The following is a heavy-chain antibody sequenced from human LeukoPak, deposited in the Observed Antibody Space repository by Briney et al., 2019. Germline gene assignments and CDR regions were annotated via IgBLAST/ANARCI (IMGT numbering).Heavy chain of an antibody. V-gene: IGHV3-48*01. D-gene: IGHD3-10*01. CDR1: GFTFSSYS. Sequence: GGSLRLSCAASGFTFSSYSMNWVRQAPGKGLEWVSYISSSSSTIYYADSVKGRFTISRDNAKNSLYLQMNSLRAEDTAVYYCASLNYYGSGSYYNVGDYWGQGTLVTVSS. CDR2: ISSSSSTI. J-gene: IGHJ4*02. CDR3: ASLNYYGSGSYYNVGDY.